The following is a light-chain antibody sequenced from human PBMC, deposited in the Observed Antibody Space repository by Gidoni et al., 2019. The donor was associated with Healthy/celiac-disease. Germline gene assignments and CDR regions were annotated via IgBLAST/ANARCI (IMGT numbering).Light chain of an antibody. CDR1: QSVSSY. CDR2: DAS. CDR3: QQRSNWPPIT. Sequence: EIVLTQSPATLSLSPGEGATLSCRASQSVSSYLAWYQQKPGQAPRLLIYDASHRATGIPARFSGSGSGTDFTLTISSLEPEDFAVYYCQQRSNWPPITFGQGTRLEIK. V-gene: IGKV3-11*01. J-gene: IGKJ5*01.